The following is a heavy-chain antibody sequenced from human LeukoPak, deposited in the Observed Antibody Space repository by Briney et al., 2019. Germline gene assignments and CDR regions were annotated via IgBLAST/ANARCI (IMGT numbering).Heavy chain of an antibody. V-gene: IGHV3-7*01. CDR3: SRITTNGYFEY. CDR2: IRWDDER. J-gene: IGHJ4*02. D-gene: IGHD1-1*01. Sequence: GGSLRLSCSASGFTFSSFWMGWVRQDPGKGLEWVASIRWDDERHHVDSVTGRFSVSRDNAKNSLFLQMNSLRAEDTAVYFCSRITTNGYFEYWGQGALVTVSS. CDR1: GFTFSSFW.